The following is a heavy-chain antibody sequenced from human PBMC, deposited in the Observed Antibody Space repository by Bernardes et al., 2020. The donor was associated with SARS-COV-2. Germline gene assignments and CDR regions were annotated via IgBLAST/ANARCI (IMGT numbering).Heavy chain of an antibody. CDR2: VSGTSSYT. J-gene: IGHJ4*02. D-gene: IGHD6-19*01. Sequence: GGSLRLSCVASGFSFSDYYMTWIRQAPGKGLEWVSYVSGTSSYTNYADSVKGRFTISRDNGKNSVSLQMNSLRAEDPAVYYCVRETSGWYPGDYWGEGILVTVSS. CDR3: VRETSGWYPGDY. V-gene: IGHV3-11*06. CDR1: GFSFSDYY.